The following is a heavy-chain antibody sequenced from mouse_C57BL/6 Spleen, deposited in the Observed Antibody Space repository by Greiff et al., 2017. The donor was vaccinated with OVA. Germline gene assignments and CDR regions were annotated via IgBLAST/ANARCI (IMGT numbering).Heavy chain of an antibody. CDR2: IDPSDSET. V-gene: IGHV1-52*01. CDR3: ARGERRYFDY. Sequence: QVQLKQPGAELVRPGSSVKLSCKASGYTFTSYWMHWVKQRPIQGLEWIGNIDPSDSETHYNQKFKDKATLTVDKSSSTAYMQLSSLTSEDSAVYYCARGERRYFDYWGQGTTLTVSS. CDR1: GYTFTSYW. J-gene: IGHJ2*01.